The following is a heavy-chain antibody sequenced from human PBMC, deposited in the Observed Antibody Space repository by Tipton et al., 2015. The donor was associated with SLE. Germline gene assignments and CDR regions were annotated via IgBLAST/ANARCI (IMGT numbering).Heavy chain of an antibody. V-gene: IGHV4-38-2*02. Sequence: TLSLTCTVSGYSISSGSYWGWIRQPPGKGLEWLGNTYHSGSTYYNPSLKSRVTISIDTSKNQFSLKLSSVTAADTAVYYCARVPGLERSYSYFYYMDVWGKGTTVTVSS. CDR2: TYHSGST. D-gene: IGHD1-1*01. CDR1: GYSISSGSY. CDR3: ARVPGLERSYSYFYYMDV. J-gene: IGHJ6*03.